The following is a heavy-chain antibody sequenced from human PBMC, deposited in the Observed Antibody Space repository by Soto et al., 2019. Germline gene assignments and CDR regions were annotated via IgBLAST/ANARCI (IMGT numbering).Heavy chain of an antibody. D-gene: IGHD1-1*01. V-gene: IGHV4-31*03. CDR3: ARARLSGKGYYFDY. J-gene: IGHJ4*02. CDR1: GGSITNGAFY. Sequence: QVQLQESGPGLVKPSQTLSLSCSVSGGSITNGAFYWTWIRQFPGKDLEWIGYIYHSGSTFYNPSLKSRVTMSVDTSKNQFSLKLSSVTAADTAVYYCARARLSGKGYYFDYWGQGTLVTVSS. CDR2: IYHSGST.